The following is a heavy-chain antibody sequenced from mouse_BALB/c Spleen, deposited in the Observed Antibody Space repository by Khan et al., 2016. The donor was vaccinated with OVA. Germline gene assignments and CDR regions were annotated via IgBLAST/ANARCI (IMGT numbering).Heavy chain of an antibody. V-gene: IGHV3-2*02. Sequence: EVQLQESGPGLVKPSQSLSLTCTVTGYSITSNYAWNWIRQFPGNKLEWMGYISYSGRTSYSPSLKSRISITRDTSKNPFFLQLNSVTTEDTATYYCARGNYYGYAMDYWGQGTSVTVSS. CDR3: ARGNYYGYAMDY. CDR1: GYSITSNYA. D-gene: IGHD1-1*01. CDR2: ISYSGRT. J-gene: IGHJ4*01.